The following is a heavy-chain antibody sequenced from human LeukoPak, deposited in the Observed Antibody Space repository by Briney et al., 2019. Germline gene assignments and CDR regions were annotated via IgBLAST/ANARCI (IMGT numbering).Heavy chain of an antibody. CDR1: GGXFSSYA. D-gene: IGHD3-22*01. CDR2: IIPILGIA. Sequence: GASVKVSCKASGGXFSSYAISWVRQAPGQGLEWMGRIIPILGIANYAQKFQGRVTITADESTSTAYMELSSLRSEDTAVYYCARDQIYDSSGYSSYFDYWGQGTLVTVSS. V-gene: IGHV1-69*04. J-gene: IGHJ4*02. CDR3: ARDQIYDSSGYSSYFDY.